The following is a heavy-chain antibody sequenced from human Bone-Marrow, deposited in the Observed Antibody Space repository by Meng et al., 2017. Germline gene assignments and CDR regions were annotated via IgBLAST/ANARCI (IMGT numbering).Heavy chain of an antibody. D-gene: IGHD3-22*01. CDR3: ARDSADYYDSSGDAFDI. Sequence: VKLRESGAGLVKPSGTWYRTWGVSGGAIRSRNWRRWARQTPGKGLEWSGEIYHSGSTNYNPSLKSRVTISVDKSKNQFSLKLSSVTDADTAVYYCARDSADYYDSSGDAFDIWGQGTMVTVSS. J-gene: IGHJ3*02. CDR1: GGAIRSRNW. CDR2: IYHSGST. V-gene: IGHV4-4*02.